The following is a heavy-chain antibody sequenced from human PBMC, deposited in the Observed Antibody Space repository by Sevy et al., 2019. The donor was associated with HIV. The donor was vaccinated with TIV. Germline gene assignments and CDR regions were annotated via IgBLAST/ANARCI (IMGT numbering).Heavy chain of an antibody. CDR3: TRDAGYSVGLYPSNY. CDR1: GFSVSSHA. CDR2: LSYDGGAQ. D-gene: IGHD1-26*01. V-gene: IGHV3-30*04. J-gene: IGHJ4*02. Sequence: GGSLRLSCAASGFSVSSHAMHWVRQAPGKGLEWVALLSYDGGAQYYVDSVKGRFSITRDSAKNILYLQMNRLRPGDTALYYCTRDAGYSVGLYPSNYWGQGTLVTVSS.